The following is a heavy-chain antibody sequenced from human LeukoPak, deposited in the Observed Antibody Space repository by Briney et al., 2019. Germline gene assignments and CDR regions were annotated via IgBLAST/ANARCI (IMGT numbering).Heavy chain of an antibody. CDR2: IYHSGST. V-gene: IGHV4-38-2*02. D-gene: IGHD3-10*01. J-gene: IGHJ5*02. CDR1: GYSISSGYY. CDR3: AGALWFGDKDKRNWFDP. Sequence: SETLSLTCTVSGYSISSGYYWGWIRQPPGKGLEWIGSIYHSGSTYYNPSLKSRVTISVDTSKNQFSLKLSSVTAADTAVYYCAGALWFGDKDKRNWFDPWGQGTLVTVSS.